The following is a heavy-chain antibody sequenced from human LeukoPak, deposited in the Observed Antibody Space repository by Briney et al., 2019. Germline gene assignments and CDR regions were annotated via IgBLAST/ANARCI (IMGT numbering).Heavy chain of an antibody. CDR1: GYSFTSYW. V-gene: IGHV5-51*01. CDR2: IYPGDSDT. D-gene: IGHD1-1*01. J-gene: IGHJ4*02. Sequence: GGSLRLSCKGSGYSFTSYWIGWVRQMLGKGLEWMGIIYPGDSDTRYSPSFQGQVTISADKSISTAYLRWSSLKASDTAMYYCARLRLGFLWNPNDYWGQGTLVTVSS. CDR3: ARLRLGFLWNPNDY.